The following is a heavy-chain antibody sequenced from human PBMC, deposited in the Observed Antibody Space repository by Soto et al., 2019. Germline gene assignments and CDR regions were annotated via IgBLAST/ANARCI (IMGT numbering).Heavy chain of an antibody. CDR1: GFTFSSYV. CDR3: ANDPKYSSGKGWFDP. Sequence: EVQLLESGGGLVQPGGSLRLSCAASGFTFSSYVMSWVRQVPGKGLEWVSGISGSGSSTYYTDSVKGRFTISRDNSKNTLHLQMNSLRAADTALYLSANDPKYSSGKGWFDPWGQGTLVTVCS. D-gene: IGHD6-19*01. J-gene: IGHJ5*02. V-gene: IGHV3-23*01. CDR2: ISGSGSST.